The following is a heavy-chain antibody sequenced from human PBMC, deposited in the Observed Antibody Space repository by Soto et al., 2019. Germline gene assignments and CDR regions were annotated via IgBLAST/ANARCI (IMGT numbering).Heavy chain of an antibody. D-gene: IGHD3-9*01. CDR2: ISGYNGHT. J-gene: IGHJ5*02. Sequence: ASVKVSCKASGYTFTNFGISWVRQAPGQGLEWMGWISGYNGHTNYAQKFQGRITVTTDTSTNTAYLELRSLRSDDTAVYYCARDENDILTGYSTWFDPWGQGTLVTVSS. V-gene: IGHV1-18*01. CDR3: ARDENDILTGYSTWFDP. CDR1: GYTFTNFG.